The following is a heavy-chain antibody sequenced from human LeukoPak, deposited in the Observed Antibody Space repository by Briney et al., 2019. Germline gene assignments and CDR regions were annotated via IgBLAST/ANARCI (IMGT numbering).Heavy chain of an antibody. Sequence: GGSLRLSCAASGFTFSSYTMNWVREAPGKGLEWVSSISSSSSYIYYADSVKGRFTISRGNATNSQYMQMKSPRAQSTAVYYFARLRDYGSGSRSDYWGQGTLVTVSS. J-gene: IGHJ4*02. CDR2: ISSSSSYI. V-gene: IGHV3-21*01. CDR3: ARLRDYGSGSRSDY. D-gene: IGHD3-10*01. CDR1: GFTFSSYT.